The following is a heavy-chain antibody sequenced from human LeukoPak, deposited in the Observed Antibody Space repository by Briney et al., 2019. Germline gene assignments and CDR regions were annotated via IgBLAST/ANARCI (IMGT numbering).Heavy chain of an antibody. CDR1: GDSISSYY. D-gene: IGHD1-1*01. CDR3: ARDRGGTYVY. Sequence: SETLSLTCTVSGDSISSYYWSWIRQPPGKGLEWIGYIYYSGSTNYNPSLKSRVTISVDTSKNQFSLKVSSVTAADTAVYYCARDRGGTYVYWGQGTLVTVSS. V-gene: IGHV4-59*01. J-gene: IGHJ4*02. CDR2: IYYSGST.